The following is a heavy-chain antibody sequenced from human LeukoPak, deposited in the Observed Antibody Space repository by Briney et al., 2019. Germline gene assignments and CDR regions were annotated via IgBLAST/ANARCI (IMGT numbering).Heavy chain of an antibody. J-gene: IGHJ4*02. V-gene: IGHV3-23*01. CDR3: ATRLWDGGS. D-gene: IGHD4/OR15-4a*01. Sequence: GGSLRLSCAASGFTYSTYAMSWVRQAPGKGLEWVSAISGGTGGTHYADSVKGRFTISRDNSKNTLYLQMNSLRAEDTAVYYCATRLWDGGSWGQGTRVTVSS. CDR2: ISGGTGGT. CDR1: GFTYSTYA.